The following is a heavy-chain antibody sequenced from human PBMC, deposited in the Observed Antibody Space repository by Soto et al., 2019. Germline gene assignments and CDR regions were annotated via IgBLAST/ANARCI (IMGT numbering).Heavy chain of an antibody. CDR3: ARSGAKSDPSYFDY. CDR1: GRSISSYY. D-gene: IGHD3-10*01. J-gene: IGHJ4*02. V-gene: IGHV4-59*08. Sequence: PSETLSLTCTVSGRSISSYYCSCIRQPPGKGLEWIGYIYYSGSTNDNPSLKSRVTISVDTSKNQFSLKLSSVTAEDPAVYYCARSGAKSDPSYFDYWRQGTLATVSS. CDR2: IYYSGST.